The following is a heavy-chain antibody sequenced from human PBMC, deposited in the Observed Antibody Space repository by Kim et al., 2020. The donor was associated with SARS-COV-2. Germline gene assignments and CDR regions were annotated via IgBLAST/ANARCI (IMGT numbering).Heavy chain of an antibody. CDR3: AGNFDS. Sequence: YHSGSTNSNPPLKSRVTSSVDTSKNQFSLKRSSVTAADTAVYYCAGNFDSWGQGTLVTVSS. J-gene: IGHJ4*02. V-gene: IGHV4-59*08. CDR2: YHSGST.